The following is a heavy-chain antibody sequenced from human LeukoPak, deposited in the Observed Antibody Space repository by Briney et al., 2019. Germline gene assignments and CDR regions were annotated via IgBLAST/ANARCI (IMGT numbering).Heavy chain of an antibody. D-gene: IGHD4-17*01. V-gene: IGHV4-34*01. Sequence: SETLSLTCAVYGETFSGFYWNWIRQPPGKGLEWIGEINYSGSTNYNPSLKSRATISVDTSKNQFSLNLNSVTAADTAVYYCARISTVTHQFDYWGQGMLVTVSS. CDR2: INYSGST. J-gene: IGHJ4*02. CDR3: ARISTVTHQFDY. CDR1: GETFSGFY.